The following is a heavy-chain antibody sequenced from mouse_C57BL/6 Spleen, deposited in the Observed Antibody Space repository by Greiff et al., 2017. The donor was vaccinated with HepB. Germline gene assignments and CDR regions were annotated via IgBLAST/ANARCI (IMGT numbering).Heavy chain of an antibody. CDR1: GYAFTNYL. D-gene: IGHD4-1*01. Sequence: QVQLQQSGAELVRPGTSVKVSCKASGYAFTNYLIEWVKQRPGQGLVGFGVINPGSGGTNYNEKFKGKATLTADKSSRTAYMQLSSLTSEDSAVYFCARRELGRNFDYWGQGTTLTVSS. V-gene: IGHV1-54*01. J-gene: IGHJ2*01. CDR2: INPGSGGT. CDR3: ARRELGRNFDY.